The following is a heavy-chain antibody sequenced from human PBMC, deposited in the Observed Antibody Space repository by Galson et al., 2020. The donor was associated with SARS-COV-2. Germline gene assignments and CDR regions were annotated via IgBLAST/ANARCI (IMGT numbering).Heavy chain of an antibody. V-gene: IGHV3-9*01. CDR2: ISWNSGSI. Sequence: TGGSLRLSCAASGFTFDDYAMHWVRQAPGKGLEWVSGISWNSGSIGYADSVKGRFTISRDNAKNSLYLQMNSLRAEDTALYYCAKGGFWLAARDYYYYGMDGWGQGTTVTVSS. D-gene: IGHD3-9*01. J-gene: IGHJ6*02. CDR3: AKGGFWLAARDYYYYGMDG. CDR1: GFTFDDYA.